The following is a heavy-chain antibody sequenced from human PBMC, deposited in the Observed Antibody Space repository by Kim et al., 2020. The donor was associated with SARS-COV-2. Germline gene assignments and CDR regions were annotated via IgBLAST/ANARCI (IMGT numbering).Heavy chain of an antibody. Sequence: AQKFQGRTTMTQNTSISTAYMELSSLRSEDTAVYYCARDSSSWYLNWFDPWGQGTLVTVSS. CDR3: ARDSSSWYLNWFDP. V-gene: IGHV1-8*01. D-gene: IGHD6-13*01. J-gene: IGHJ5*02.